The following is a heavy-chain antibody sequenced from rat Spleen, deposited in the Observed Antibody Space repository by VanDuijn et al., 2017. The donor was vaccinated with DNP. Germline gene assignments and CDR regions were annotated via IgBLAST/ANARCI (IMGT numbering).Heavy chain of an antibody. CDR1: GFTFSNYG. D-gene: IGHD4-3*01. Sequence: EVQLVESGGGLVQPGRSLKLSCAASGFTFSNYGMAWVRQAPKKGLEWVATISTSGGSTYYRDSVKGRFTISRDNAKSTLYLQMDSLRSEDTATYYCTTGGPWFDYWGQGVMVTVSS. V-gene: IGHV5-27*01. J-gene: IGHJ2*01. CDR2: ISTSGGST. CDR3: TTGGPWFDY.